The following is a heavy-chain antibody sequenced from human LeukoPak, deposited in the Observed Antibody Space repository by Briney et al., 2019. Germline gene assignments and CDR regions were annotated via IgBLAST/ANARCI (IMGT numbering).Heavy chain of an antibody. D-gene: IGHD3-10*01. CDR1: GGTFSSYA. CDR2: IIPIFGTA. Sequence: SVKVSCKASGGTFSSYAISWVRQAPGQGLEWMGGIIPIFGTANYAQKFQGRVTITADESTSTAYMELSSLRSEDTAVYYCARSTGLWFGGDYFDYWGQGTLVTVSS. J-gene: IGHJ4*02. CDR3: ARSTGLWFGGDYFDY. V-gene: IGHV1-69*13.